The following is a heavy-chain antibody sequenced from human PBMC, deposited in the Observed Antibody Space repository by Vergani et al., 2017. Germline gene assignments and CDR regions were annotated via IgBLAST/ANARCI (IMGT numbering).Heavy chain of an antibody. V-gene: IGHV4-38-2*01. CDR3: ASPLYSMCFLGYYSFAFDV. CDR1: GDSISSGNN. J-gene: IGHJ6*02. CDR2: VSYSGTT. Sequence: QVNLQESGPGLVKPSETLSLTCAVSGDSISSGNNWGWIRQPPGKGREWIGSVSYSGTTFYNPSLKSRVTVPVDTSNNHFSLKLNSVTAADTAVYYCASPLYSMCFLGYYSFAFDVWVQGTAVTVSS. D-gene: IGHD1-26*01.